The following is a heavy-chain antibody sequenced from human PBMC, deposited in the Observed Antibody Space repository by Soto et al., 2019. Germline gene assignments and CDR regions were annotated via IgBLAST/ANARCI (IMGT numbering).Heavy chain of an antibody. CDR1: GYTFTSYY. D-gene: IGHD6-13*01. CDR2: INPSGAST. CDR3: ARGRDIAAAGPHTLDY. J-gene: IGHJ4*02. V-gene: IGHV1-46*01. Sequence: ASVKVSCTASGYTFTSYYMHWVRPAPGQGLEWMGIINPSGASTSYAQKFQGRVTMTRDTSTSTVYMELSSLRSEDTAVYYCARGRDIAAAGPHTLDYWGQGTLVTVSS.